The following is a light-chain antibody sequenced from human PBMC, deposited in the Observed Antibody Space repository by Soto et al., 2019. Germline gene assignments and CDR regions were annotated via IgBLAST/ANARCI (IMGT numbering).Light chain of an antibody. CDR3: SSYAGSNKRV. V-gene: IGLV2-8*01. CDR2: EVS. Sequence: QSALTQPPSASGSPGQSVTISCTGTSSDVGGYNYVSWYQQHPGKAPKLMIYEVSKRPSGVPDRFSGSKSGNTASLTVSGLQAEDEADYYCSSYAGSNKRVFGGGTEVTVL. J-gene: IGLJ3*02. CDR1: SSDVGGYNY.